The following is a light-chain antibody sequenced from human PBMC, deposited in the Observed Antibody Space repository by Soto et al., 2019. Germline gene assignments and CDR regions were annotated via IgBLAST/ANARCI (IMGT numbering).Light chain of an antibody. CDR1: QVIGTY. V-gene: IGKV1-39*01. CDR2: AAS. CDR3: QQSYTVPFT. J-gene: IGKJ3*01. Sequence: DIQMTQSPSSLSASVGERVTVTCRASQVIGTYLNWYQQRPGKAPNLLIYAASTLESGVPSRFSGSGSGTNFTLIINSLQPEDFATYYCQQSYTVPFTFGPGAKVDIK.